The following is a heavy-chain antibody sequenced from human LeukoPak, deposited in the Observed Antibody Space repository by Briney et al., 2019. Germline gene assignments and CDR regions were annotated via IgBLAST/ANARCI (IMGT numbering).Heavy chain of an antibody. Sequence: SETLSLTCADSGGSFTGYYGSWIRQPPGEGLEWIGEINHSGSTNYNPPLMSRVTISVDTSKKQFSLKLRSVTAADTALYYFAGDSSGWWKYYFDSWGQGTLGTVSS. CDR3: AGDSSGWWKYYFDS. J-gene: IGHJ4*02. D-gene: IGHD6-19*01. V-gene: IGHV4-34*01. CDR2: INHSGST. CDR1: GGSFTGYY.